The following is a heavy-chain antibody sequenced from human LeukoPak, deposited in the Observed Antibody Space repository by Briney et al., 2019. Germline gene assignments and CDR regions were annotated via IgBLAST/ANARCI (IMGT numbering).Heavy chain of an antibody. D-gene: IGHD4-17*01. Sequence: GGSLRLSCAASGFTFSTYSMSWVRQAPGRGLDWVASINQDGSAEYYVDSVRGRFTISRDNAKNSLYLQVNSLRVDDTAVYYCVRLFGGVTTFDYWGQGTLVTVSS. CDR1: GFTFSTYS. CDR2: INQDGSAE. CDR3: VRLFGGVTTFDY. V-gene: IGHV3-7*01. J-gene: IGHJ4*02.